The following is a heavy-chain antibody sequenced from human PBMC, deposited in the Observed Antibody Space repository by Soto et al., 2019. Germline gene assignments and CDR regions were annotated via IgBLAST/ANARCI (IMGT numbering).Heavy chain of an antibody. D-gene: IGHD1-1*01. CDR2: IYYIGNT. CDR3: AREDRTNGYNYDY. Sequence: KPSETLSLTCSVSGGSISSSNYYWAWIRQPPGKGLEWIGSIYYIGNTYYNPSLKSRVTMSVDTSKNQFSLKVTSVTAADTAIYYCAREDRTNGYNYDYWGQGTMVTVYS. J-gene: IGHJ4*02. V-gene: IGHV4-39*01. CDR1: GGSISSSNYY.